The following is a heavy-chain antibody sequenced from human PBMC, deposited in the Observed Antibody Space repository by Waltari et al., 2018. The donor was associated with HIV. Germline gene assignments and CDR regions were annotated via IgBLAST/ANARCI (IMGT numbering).Heavy chain of an antibody. J-gene: IGHJ4*02. D-gene: IGHD3-10*01. CDR1: GFTFSNAW. CDR2: IKSKTDGGTT. V-gene: IGHV3-15*01. CDR3: TTEGQRRHITMVRGVITPRQFDY. Sequence: EVQLVESGGGLVKPGGSLRLSCAASGFTFSNAWMSWVRQAPGKGLEWVGRIKSKTDGGTTDYAAPVKGRITISRDDSKNTLYLQMNSLKTEDTAVYYCTTEGQRRHITMVRGVITPRQFDYWGQGTLVTVSS.